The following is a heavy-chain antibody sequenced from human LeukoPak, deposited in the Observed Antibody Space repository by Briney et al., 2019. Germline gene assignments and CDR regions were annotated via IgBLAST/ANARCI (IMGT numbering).Heavy chain of an antibody. D-gene: IGHD5-18*01. CDR3: AREIGPIQLHLWGSAFDY. CDR1: GYTFTNYY. J-gene: IGHJ4*02. Sequence: GASVKVSCKASGYTFTNYYMHWVRQAPGQGLEWMGIINPSGGSTSYAQRFQGRVTMTRDTSTSTVYMELSSLRSEDTAVYYCAREIGPIQLHLWGSAFDYWGQGILVTVSA. V-gene: IGHV1-46*01. CDR2: INPSGGST.